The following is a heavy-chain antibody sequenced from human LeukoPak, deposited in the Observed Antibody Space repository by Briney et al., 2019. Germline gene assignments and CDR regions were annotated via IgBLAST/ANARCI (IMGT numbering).Heavy chain of an antibody. V-gene: IGHV4-59*08. CDR3: ARLTGIAAAGDY. CDR2: IYYSGST. J-gene: IGHJ4*02. CDR1: GVSITSYY. D-gene: IGHD6-13*01. Sequence: PSETLSLTCTVSGVSITSYYWSWIRQPPGKGLEWIGYIYYSGSTNYNPSLKSRVTISVDTSKNQFSLKLSSVTAADTAVYYCARLTGIAAAGDYWGQGTLVTVSS.